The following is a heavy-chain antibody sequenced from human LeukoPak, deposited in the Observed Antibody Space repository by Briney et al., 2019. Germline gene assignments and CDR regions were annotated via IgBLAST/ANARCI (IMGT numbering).Heavy chain of an antibody. CDR2: INHSGST. D-gene: IGHD4-17*01. V-gene: IGHV4-34*01. J-gene: IGHJ4*02. CDR3: ARGHDEYGDYYFDY. Sequence: SETLSLTCAVYGGSFSGYYWSWIRQPPGKGLGWIGEINHSGSTNYNPSLKSRVTISVDTSKNQFSLKLSSVTAADTAVYYCARGHDEYGDYYFDYWGQGTLVTVSS. CDR1: GGSFSGYY.